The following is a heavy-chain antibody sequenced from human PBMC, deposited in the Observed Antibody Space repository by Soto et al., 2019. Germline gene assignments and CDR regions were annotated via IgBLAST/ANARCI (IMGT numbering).Heavy chain of an antibody. D-gene: IGHD3-10*01. CDR3: ARLIRDASGSYRLDY. CDR1: GGSISPYY. J-gene: IGHJ4*02. Sequence: PSETLSLTCTATGGSISPYYWSWIRQPPGEGMEWLGYIYYSGYTNYNPSLKSRLTISVDTSKNQFSLRLSSVTAADTAVYFCARLIRDASGSYRLDYWGRGTLVTVS. CDR2: IYYSGYT. V-gene: IGHV4-59*08.